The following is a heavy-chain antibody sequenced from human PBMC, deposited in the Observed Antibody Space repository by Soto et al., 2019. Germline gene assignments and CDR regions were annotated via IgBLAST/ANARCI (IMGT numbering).Heavy chain of an antibody. J-gene: IGHJ6*02. CDR3: ATGGVVGATTSDYGMDV. V-gene: IGHV1-18*01. CDR2: ISGYNGKT. D-gene: IGHD1-26*01. CDR1: GYSFTRYG. Sequence: ASVKVSCKASGYSFTRYGISWVRQAPGQGLEWMGWISGYNGKTKYAQKLQGRVSMTTDTSTSTAYMELRSLGSEDTAVYYCATGGVVGATTSDYGMDVWGQGTTVTVSS.